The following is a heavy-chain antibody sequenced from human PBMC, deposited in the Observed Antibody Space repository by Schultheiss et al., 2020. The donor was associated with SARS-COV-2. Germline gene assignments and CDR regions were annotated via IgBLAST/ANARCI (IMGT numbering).Heavy chain of an antibody. Sequence: GGSLRLSCAASGFTFSSYAMSWVRQAPGKGLEWVSSISGGSTYYADSVKGRFTISRDNSKNTLYLQMNSLRAEDTAVYYCAKVFVVVPAPFPYWGQGTLVTVSS. J-gene: IGHJ4*02. D-gene: IGHD2-2*01. V-gene: IGHV3-23*01. CDR3: AKVFVVVPAPFPY. CDR2: ISGGST. CDR1: GFTFSSYA.